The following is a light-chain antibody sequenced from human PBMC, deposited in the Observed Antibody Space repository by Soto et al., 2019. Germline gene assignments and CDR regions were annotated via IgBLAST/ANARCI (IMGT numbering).Light chain of an antibody. CDR2: DAS. V-gene: IGKV3D-15*01. CDR1: QSVSSH. Sequence: EIVMTQSPATLSVSPGEGATVSCRASQSVSSHLAWYQHKPGQAPRLLFYDASNRATGIPARFSGSGSGTDFTLTISNLEPEDFAVYYCQQYGGSPRYTFGQGT. J-gene: IGKJ2*01. CDR3: QQYGGSPRYT.